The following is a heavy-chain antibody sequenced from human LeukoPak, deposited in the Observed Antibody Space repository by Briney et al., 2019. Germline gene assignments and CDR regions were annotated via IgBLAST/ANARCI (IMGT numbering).Heavy chain of an antibody. CDR3: ARGGDSRTGYYYYYMDV. CDR2: IYTSGRT. V-gene: IGHV4-4*07. J-gene: IGHJ6*03. CDR1: GGSISSYY. Sequence: PSETLSLTCTVSGGSISSYYWSWIRQPAGKGLEWIGRIYTSGRTNYNPSLKSRVTMSVNTSKNQFSLKLSSVTAADTAMYYCARGGDSRTGYYYYYMDVWGKGTTVTVSS. D-gene: IGHD2-21*02.